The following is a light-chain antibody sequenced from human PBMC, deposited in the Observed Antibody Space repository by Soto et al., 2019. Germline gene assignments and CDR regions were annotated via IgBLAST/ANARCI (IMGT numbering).Light chain of an antibody. CDR2: KAS. CDR1: QSISTS. CDR3: QQYNGYPT. Sequence: DIQMTQSPSTLSASVGDRVTITCRASQSISTSLAWYQQKPGKAPKLLIYKASILESGVPSRFSGSGSGADFTLTISGLQPDDFATYYCQQYNGYPTFGQGTKVEIK. V-gene: IGKV1-5*03. J-gene: IGKJ1*01.